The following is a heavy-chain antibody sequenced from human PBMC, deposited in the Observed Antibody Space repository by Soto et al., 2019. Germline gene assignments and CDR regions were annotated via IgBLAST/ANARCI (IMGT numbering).Heavy chain of an antibody. V-gene: IGHV4-39*01. CDR3: ARHVNLPLDGTGFDS. J-gene: IGHJ4*02. CDR2: IYYSGST. CDR1: GGSISSSSFY. D-gene: IGHD6-19*01. Sequence: PSETLSLTCTVSGGSISSSSFYWGWIRQPPGKGLEWIGTIYYSGSTYYNPSLKSRVTISVDTSKNQFSLKLSSVTAAGTAVYYCARHVNLPLDGTGFDSWGRGTLVTVSS.